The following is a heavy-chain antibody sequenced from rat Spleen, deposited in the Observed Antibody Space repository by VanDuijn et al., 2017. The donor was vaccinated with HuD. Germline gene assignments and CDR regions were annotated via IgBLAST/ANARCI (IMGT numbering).Heavy chain of an antibody. CDR3: ARQDYYSSYGDY. D-gene: IGHD1-2*01. Sequence: EVKLVESGGGLVQPGRSLKLSCAASGFTFSNYYMAWVRQAPTKGLEWVASISTGGGNTYYRDSVKGRFTISRDNAKSTLYLQMDSLRSEDTATYYCARQDYYSSYGDYWGQGVMVTVSS. J-gene: IGHJ2*01. V-gene: IGHV5-25*01. CDR2: ISTGGGNT. CDR1: GFTFSNYY.